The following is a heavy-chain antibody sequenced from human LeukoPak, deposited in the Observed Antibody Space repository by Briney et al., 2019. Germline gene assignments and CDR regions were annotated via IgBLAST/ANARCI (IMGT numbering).Heavy chain of an antibody. CDR1: GFTSSSYS. CDR2: ISSSSSYI. CDR3: ARDSRDDYVWGSYRSFDY. Sequence: GGSLRLSCAASGFTSSSYSMSWVRQAPGKGLEWVSSISSSSSYIYYADSVKGRFTISRDNAKNSLYLQMNSLRAEDTAVYYCARDSRDDYVWGSYRSFDYWGQGTLVTVSS. V-gene: IGHV3-21*01. D-gene: IGHD3-16*02. J-gene: IGHJ4*02.